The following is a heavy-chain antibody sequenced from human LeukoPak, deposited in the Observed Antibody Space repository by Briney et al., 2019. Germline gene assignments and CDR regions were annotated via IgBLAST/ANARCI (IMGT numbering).Heavy chain of an antibody. CDR3: VRIPYGSGSYGAFDY. J-gene: IGHJ4*02. CDR2: ISGSAGTT. D-gene: IGHD3-10*01. CDR1: GFTFSGYS. V-gene: IGHV3-48*04. Sequence: GGSLRLSCAASGFTFSGYSMNWVRQAPGKGLEWVSYISGSAGTTSYADSVKGRFTISRDNAKNSLDLQLSSLRAEDTAVYYCVRIPYGSGSYGAFDYWGQGTLVTVTS.